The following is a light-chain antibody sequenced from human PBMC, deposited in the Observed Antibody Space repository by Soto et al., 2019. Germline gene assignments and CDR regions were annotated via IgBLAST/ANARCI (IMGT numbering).Light chain of an antibody. CDR1: QTIGRW. CDR2: DVS. J-gene: IGKJ1*01. Sequence: DIQMTQSPSTLSASVGDRVTTTCRASQTIGRWLAWYQQKPGKAPKLLIYDVSTLESGVTSRFSGSGSGTEFTLTISSLQPDDFATYYCQQYSSYRTFGQGTKVEIK. V-gene: IGKV1-5*01. CDR3: QQYSSYRT.